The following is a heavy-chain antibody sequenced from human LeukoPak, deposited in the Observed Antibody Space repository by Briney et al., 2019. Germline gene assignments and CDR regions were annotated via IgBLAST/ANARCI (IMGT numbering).Heavy chain of an antibody. D-gene: IGHD1-26*01. CDR2: IRYDGSYK. J-gene: IGHJ3*02. Sequence: AGGPLRLSCAASGFSFSDYNMNWVRQAPGMGLEWVTYIRYDGSYKYYADSVRGRFTISRDNSKNTLYLQMNSLRADDMAVYYCAKAGNTGTYSDAFDIWGHGTMVTVSS. CDR3: AKAGNTGTYSDAFDI. V-gene: IGHV3-30*02. CDR1: GFSFSDYN.